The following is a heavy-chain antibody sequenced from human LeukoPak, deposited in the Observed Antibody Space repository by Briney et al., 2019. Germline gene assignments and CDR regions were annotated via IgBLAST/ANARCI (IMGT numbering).Heavy chain of an antibody. Sequence: PSETLSLTCAVYGGSFSGYYWSWIRQPPGKGLEWIGEINHSGSTDYNPSLKSRVTISVDTSKNQFSLKLSSVAAADTAVYYCAMNNWGLDYWGQGTLVTVSS. D-gene: IGHD7-27*01. J-gene: IGHJ4*02. CDR3: AMNNWGLDY. CDR2: INHSGST. V-gene: IGHV4-34*01. CDR1: GGSFSGYY.